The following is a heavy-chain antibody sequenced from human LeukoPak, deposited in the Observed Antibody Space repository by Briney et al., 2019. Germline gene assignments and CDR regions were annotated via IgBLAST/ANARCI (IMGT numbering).Heavy chain of an antibody. Sequence: SETLYLTCTVSGDSISNYYWSWIRQPAGKGLEWIGRIYTSGGTNYNPSLKSRVTMSVDTSKNQFSLKLSSVTAADTAVYYCARVSLVRGAPDYYFDYWGQGTLVTVSS. CDR3: ARVSLVRGAPDYYFDY. D-gene: IGHD3-10*01. J-gene: IGHJ4*02. V-gene: IGHV4-4*07. CDR1: GDSISNYY. CDR2: IYTSGGT.